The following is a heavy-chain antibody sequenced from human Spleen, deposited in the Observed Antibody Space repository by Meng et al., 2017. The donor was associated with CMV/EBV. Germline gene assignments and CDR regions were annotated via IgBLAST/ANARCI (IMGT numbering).Heavy chain of an antibody. D-gene: IGHD2-2*01. Sequence: SETLSLTCTVSGGSFSGYYWSWIRQPPGKGLEWIGEINHSGSTNYNPSLKSRVTISVDTSKNQFSLKLSSVTAADTAVYYCASTGRIYLDCSSTSCPRAYYWGQGTLVTVSS. J-gene: IGHJ4*02. V-gene: IGHV4-34*01. CDR1: GGSFSGYY. CDR3: ASTGRIYLDCSSTSCPRAYY. CDR2: INHSGST.